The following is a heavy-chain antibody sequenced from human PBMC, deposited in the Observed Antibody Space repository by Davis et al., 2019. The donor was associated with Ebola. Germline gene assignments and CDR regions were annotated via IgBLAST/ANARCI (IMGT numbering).Heavy chain of an antibody. Sequence: MPSETLSLTCTVSGGSISSSSYYWGWIRQPPGKGLEWIGSIYYSGSTYYNPSLKSRVTISVDTSKNQFSLKLSSVTAADTAVYYCASEYCSSASCHDAFDIWGQGTMVTVSS. CDR1: GGSISSSSYY. CDR3: ASEYCSSASCHDAFDI. CDR2: IYYSGST. V-gene: IGHV4-39*07. D-gene: IGHD2-2*01. J-gene: IGHJ3*02.